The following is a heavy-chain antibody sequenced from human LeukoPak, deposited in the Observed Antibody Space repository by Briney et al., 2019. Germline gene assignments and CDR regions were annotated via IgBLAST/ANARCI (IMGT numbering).Heavy chain of an antibody. Sequence: ASVKVSCKASGYTFTGYYMHWVRQAPGQGLEWMGWINPNSGGTNYAQKFQGRVTMTRDTSITTVYMQLSRLTSDDTAIFYCAVAPGDYWGQGTLVTVSS. CDR1: GYTFTGYY. CDR3: AVAPGDY. CDR2: INPNSGGT. D-gene: IGHD2-21*01. J-gene: IGHJ4*02. V-gene: IGHV1-2*02.